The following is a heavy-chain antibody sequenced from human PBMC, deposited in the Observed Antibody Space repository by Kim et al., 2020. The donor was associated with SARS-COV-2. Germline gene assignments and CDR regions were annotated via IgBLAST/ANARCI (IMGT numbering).Heavy chain of an antibody. CDR3: ARDNDKMGYGRALFDY. J-gene: IGHJ4*02. CDR1: GFTFSSYS. CDR2: ISSSSSYI. V-gene: IGHV3-21*01. D-gene: IGHD5-18*01. Sequence: GGSLRLSCAASGFTFSSYSMNWVRQAPGKGLEWVSSISSSSSYIYYADSVKGRFTISRDNAKNSLYLQMNSLRAEDTAVYYCARDNDKMGYGRALFDYWGQGTLVTVSS.